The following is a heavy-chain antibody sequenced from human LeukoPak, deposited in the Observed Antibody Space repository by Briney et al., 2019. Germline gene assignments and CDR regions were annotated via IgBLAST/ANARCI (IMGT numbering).Heavy chain of an antibody. CDR1: GFTFSSYS. Sequence: GGSLRLSCAASGFTFSSYSMNWVRQAPGKGLEWVSSISSSSSYIYYADSVKGRFTISRDNAKNSLYLQMNSLRAEDTAVYYCARDKPSLWSGYYTPYYYYYMDVWGKGTTVTVSS. CDR3: ARDKPSLWSGYYTPYYYYYMDV. V-gene: IGHV3-21*01. D-gene: IGHD3-3*01. CDR2: ISSSSSYI. J-gene: IGHJ6*03.